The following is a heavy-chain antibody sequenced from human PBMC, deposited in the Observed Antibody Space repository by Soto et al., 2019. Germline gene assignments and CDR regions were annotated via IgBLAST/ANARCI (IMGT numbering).Heavy chain of an antibody. J-gene: IGHJ4*02. V-gene: IGHV2-5*01. CDR3: ARTTGHTYDFDS. CDR1: GFSLSTSGVG. D-gene: IGHD5-18*01. CDR2: IYWNDDK. Sequence: QITLKESGPTLVKPTQTLTLTCTFSGFSLSTSGVGVGWIRQPPGKALEWLALIYWNDDKRYSPSLKSRLIITKDTSKNQVVLTMTNMDPVDTATYYCARTTGHTYDFDSWGQGTLVTVSS.